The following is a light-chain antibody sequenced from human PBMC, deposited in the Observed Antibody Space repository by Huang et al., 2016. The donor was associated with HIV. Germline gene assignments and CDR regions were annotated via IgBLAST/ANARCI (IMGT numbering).Light chain of an antibody. V-gene: IGKV1-39*01. J-gene: IGKJ3*01. CDR1: QNLGAF. CDR3: QQTYNIDTFT. CDR2: ATS. Sequence: IQMTQSPSFVSGSVGDRVTIFCRPSQNLGAFLNWYQQRTGKSPKLLIYATSKLHNGVPSRFSGSGSGTNFALTINSLHPEDFAIYYCQQTYNIDTFTFGPGTRVD.